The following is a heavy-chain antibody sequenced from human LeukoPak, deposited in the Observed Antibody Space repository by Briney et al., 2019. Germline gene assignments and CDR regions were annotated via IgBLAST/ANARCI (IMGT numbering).Heavy chain of an antibody. V-gene: IGHV3-23*01. D-gene: IGHD3-10*02. CDR2: LSGSGGST. J-gene: IGHJ6*04. CDR3: AELGITMIGGV. CDR1: GFTFSSYA. Sequence: PGGSLRLSCAASGFTFSSYAMSWVRQAPGKGLECVSPLSGSGGSTYYADSVKGRFTISRDNAKNSLHLQMNSLRAEDTAVYYCAELGITMIGGVWGKGTTVTISS.